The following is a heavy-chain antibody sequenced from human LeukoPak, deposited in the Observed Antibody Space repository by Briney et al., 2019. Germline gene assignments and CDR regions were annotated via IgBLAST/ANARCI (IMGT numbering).Heavy chain of an antibody. V-gene: IGHV4-34*01. CDR3: ARLLDLEGD. Sequence: SETLSLTCAVYGGSFSGYYWSWIRQPPGKGLEWIGEINHSGSTNYNPSLKSRVTISVDTSKNQFSLKLSSVTAADTAVYYCARLLDLEGDWGQGTLVTVSS. D-gene: IGHD1-1*01. CDR1: GGSFSGYY. CDR2: INHSGST. J-gene: IGHJ4*02.